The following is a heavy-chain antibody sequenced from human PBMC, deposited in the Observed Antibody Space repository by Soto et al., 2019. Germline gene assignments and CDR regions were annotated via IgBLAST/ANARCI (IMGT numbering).Heavy chain of an antibody. D-gene: IGHD3-22*01. J-gene: IGHJ4*02. CDR3: ARDNLDSSGYYGIYYLDY. Sequence: GSLRLSCAASGFTFSSYAMHWVRQAPGKGLELVAVISYDGSNKYYADSVKGRFTISRDNSKNTLYLQMNSLRAEDTAVYYCARDNLDSSGYYGIYYLDYWGQGTLVTVSS. CDR1: GFTFSSYA. V-gene: IGHV3-30-3*01. CDR2: ISYDGSNK.